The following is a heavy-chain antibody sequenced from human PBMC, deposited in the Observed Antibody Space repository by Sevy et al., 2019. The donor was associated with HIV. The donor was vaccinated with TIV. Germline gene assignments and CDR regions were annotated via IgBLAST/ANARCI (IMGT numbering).Heavy chain of an antibody. CDR3: ARDFTSCGGVCGIDY. J-gene: IGHJ4*01. V-gene: IGHV3-21*04. Sequence: GGSLRLSCAASGFNFRTYSMNWVRQAPGKGLEWLSSISDDSRYIYYPDSVKGRVTISRAKAKNLLFLQMKNLRVEDTAIYYCARDFTSCGGVCGIDYWGQGNLVTVSS. D-gene: IGHD3-3*01. CDR2: ISDDSRYI. CDR1: GFNFRTYS.